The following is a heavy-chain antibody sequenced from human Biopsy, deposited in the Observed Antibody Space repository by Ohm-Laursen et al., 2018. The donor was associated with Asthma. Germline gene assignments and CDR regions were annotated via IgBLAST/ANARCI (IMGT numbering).Heavy chain of an antibody. Sequence: GSSVKVSCKSSGGTLNNYAINWVRQAPGQGLEWMGGISPIFGSIKYAQKFHDRVTISADVFRNTVHLELSSLRSEDTAVLYCAKARCYYFYCDMEVWGQGTTVTVSS. CDR1: GGTLNNYA. CDR3: AKARCYYFYCDMEV. CDR2: ISPIFGSI. J-gene: IGHJ6*02. V-gene: IGHV1-69*01. D-gene: IGHD3-3*01.